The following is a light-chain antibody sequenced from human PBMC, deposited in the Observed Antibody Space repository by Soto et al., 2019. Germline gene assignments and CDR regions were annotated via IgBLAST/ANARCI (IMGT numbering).Light chain of an antibody. CDR2: DAS. CDR1: QSISSW. V-gene: IGKV1-5*01. CDR3: EQYNSYWS. Sequence: DIQMTQSPSTLSASVGDRVTITCRASQSISSWLAWYQQKPGKAPKLLIYDASSLESGVPPRLSGSGSGTEFSLTIGSLQTDDFATYYCEQYNSYWSFGQGIKVEIK. J-gene: IGKJ1*01.